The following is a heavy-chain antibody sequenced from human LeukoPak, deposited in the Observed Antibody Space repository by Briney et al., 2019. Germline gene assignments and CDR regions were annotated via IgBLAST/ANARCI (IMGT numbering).Heavy chain of an antibody. CDR1: GFTFSSYS. Sequence: GGSLRLSCAASGFTFSSYSMNWVRQAPGKGLEWVSSISSSSSYIYYADSVKGRFTISRDNAKNSLYLQMNSLRAEDTAVYYCARGIRGSGWFPPFNYWGQGTLVTVSS. CDR2: ISSSSSYI. CDR3: ARGIRGSGWFPPFNY. J-gene: IGHJ4*02. V-gene: IGHV3-21*01. D-gene: IGHD6-19*01.